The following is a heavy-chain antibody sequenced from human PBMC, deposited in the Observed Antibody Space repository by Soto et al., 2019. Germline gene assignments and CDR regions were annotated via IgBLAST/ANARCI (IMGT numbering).Heavy chain of an antibody. CDR1: GGSVSSGSYY. D-gene: IGHD3-22*01. V-gene: IGHV4-61*01. J-gene: IGHJ5*02. Sequence: PSETLSLTCTVSGGSVSSGSYYWSWIRQPPGKGLEWIGYIYYSGSTNYNPSLKSRVTISVDTSKNQFSLKLSSVTAADTAVYYCARAGYYYDSSRLNWFDPWGQGTPVTVS. CDR3: ARAGYYYDSSRLNWFDP. CDR2: IYYSGST.